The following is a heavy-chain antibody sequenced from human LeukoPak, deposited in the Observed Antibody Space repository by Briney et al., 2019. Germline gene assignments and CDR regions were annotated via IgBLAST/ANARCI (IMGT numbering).Heavy chain of an antibody. CDR3: ARDRGYTYGHPLDY. J-gene: IGHJ4*02. CDR2: ISGSGSAT. D-gene: IGHD5-18*01. CDR1: GLTFSTYA. Sequence: GGSLRLSCAASGLTFSTYATSWVRQAPGKGLEWVSGISGSGSATYYADSVKGRFTISRDNSKNTLYLQMDSLRAEDTAVYYCARDRGYTYGHPLDYWGQGTLVTVSS. V-gene: IGHV3-23*01.